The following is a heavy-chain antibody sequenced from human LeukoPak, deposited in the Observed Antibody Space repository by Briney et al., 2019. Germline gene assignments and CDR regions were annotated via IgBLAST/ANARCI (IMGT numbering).Heavy chain of an antibody. D-gene: IGHD3-10*01. V-gene: IGHV4-4*02. CDR3: ASKAPRPVQTFDY. CDR1: GGSISSSNW. CDR2: IYHSGST. J-gene: IGHJ4*02. Sequence: SGTLSLTCAVSGGSISSSNWWSWVRQLPGKGLEWIGEIYHSGSTNYNPSLKSRVTISVDKSKNQFSLKLSSVTAADTAVYYYASKAPRPVQTFDYWGQGTLVTVSS.